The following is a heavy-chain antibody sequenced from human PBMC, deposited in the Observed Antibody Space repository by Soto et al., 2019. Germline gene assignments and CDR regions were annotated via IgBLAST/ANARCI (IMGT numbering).Heavy chain of an antibody. Sequence: PGESLKISCQGSGYIFTSFWIGWVRQTPGKGLEWMGIIYPRDSDTRNSPSFQGQVTISADKSISTAYLQWSSLKASDTAMYYCAPLANIFEFENWGHGTLVTVSS. CDR2: IYPRDSDT. D-gene: IGHD2-21*01. V-gene: IGHV5-51*01. CDR3: APLANIFEFEN. J-gene: IGHJ4*01. CDR1: GYIFTSFW.